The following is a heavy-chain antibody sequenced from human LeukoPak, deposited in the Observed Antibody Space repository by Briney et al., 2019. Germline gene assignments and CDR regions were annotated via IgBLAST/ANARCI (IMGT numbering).Heavy chain of an antibody. J-gene: IGHJ4*02. CDR2: ISSSSSYI. CDR1: GFAFNTYS. CDR3: ARYRGSGWVPLDY. Sequence: PGGSLRLSCAASGFAFNTYSMNWVRQAPGKGLEWVSSISSSSSYIYYADSVKGRFTISRDNAKNSLYLQLNSLRAEDTAVYYCARYRGSGWVPLDYWGQGTLVTVSS. V-gene: IGHV3-21*01. D-gene: IGHD6-25*01.